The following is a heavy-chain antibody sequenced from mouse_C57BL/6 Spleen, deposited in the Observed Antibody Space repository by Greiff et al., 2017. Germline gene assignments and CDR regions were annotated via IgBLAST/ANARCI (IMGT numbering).Heavy chain of an antibody. CDR3: TTEAYSKGFAY. D-gene: IGHD2-5*01. CDR1: GFNIKDYY. V-gene: IGHV14-1*01. J-gene: IGHJ3*01. CDR2: IDPEDGDT. Sequence: VQLQQSGAELVRPGASVKLSCTASGFNIKDYYMHWVKQRPEQGLEWIGRIDPEDGDTEYAPKFQGKATMTADTSSTTAYLQLSSLTSEDTAVYYCTTEAYSKGFAYWGQGTLVTVSA.